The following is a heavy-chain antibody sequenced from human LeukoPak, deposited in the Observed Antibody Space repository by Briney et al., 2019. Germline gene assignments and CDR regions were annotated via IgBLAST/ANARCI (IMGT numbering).Heavy chain of an antibody. V-gene: IGHV3-30*01. CDR1: GFTFNTYA. CDR2: ISYDGSNK. CDR3: ARDPQYYDFWSGYWRD. J-gene: IGHJ4*02. Sequence: GGSLRLSCAASGFTFNTYAMHWVRQAPGKGLEWVAVISYDGSNKNYADSVKGRFTISRDNSKNTLYLQMNSLRAEDTAVYYCARDPQYYDFWSGYWRDWGQGALVTVSS. D-gene: IGHD3-3*01.